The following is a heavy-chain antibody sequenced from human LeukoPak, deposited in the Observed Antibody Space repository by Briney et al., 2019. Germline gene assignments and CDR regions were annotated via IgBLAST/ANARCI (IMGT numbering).Heavy chain of an antibody. V-gene: IGHV4-39*01. CDR2: FYYSASAST. CDR1: GGSISSSSYY. J-gene: IGHJ4*02. Sequence: SETLSLTCTVSGGSISSSSYYWGWIRQPPGKGLEWIRSFYYSASASTYYNPSLKSLVTISVDTSKNQFSLKVSSVTAADTAVYYCASQNSYGYFDYWGQGTLVTVSS. CDR3: ASQNSYGYFDY. D-gene: IGHD5-18*01.